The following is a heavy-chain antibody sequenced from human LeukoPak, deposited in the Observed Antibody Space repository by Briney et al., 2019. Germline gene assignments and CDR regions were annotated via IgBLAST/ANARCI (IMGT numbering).Heavy chain of an antibody. CDR1: GDSVSSNIAA. J-gene: IGHJ4*02. D-gene: IGHD2-8*01. CDR2: TYYRSKWYN. V-gene: IGHV6-1*01. Sequence: SQTLSLTCAISGDSVSSNIAAWNWVRRSPSRGLEWLGRTYYRSKWYNDYAISVKIRITINPDTSKNQFSLQLNSVTPEDTAVYYCARQMGHFDFWGQGTLVTVSS. CDR3: ARQMGHFDF.